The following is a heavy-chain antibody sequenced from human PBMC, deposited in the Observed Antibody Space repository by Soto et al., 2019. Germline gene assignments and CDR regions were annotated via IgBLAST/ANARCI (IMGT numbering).Heavy chain of an antibody. J-gene: IGHJ3*02. D-gene: IGHD4-17*01. CDR3: ARETTVTTIYEFHAFDI. Sequence: GGSLRLSCAASGFTFSSYSMNWVRQAPGKGLEWVSSISSSSSYIYYADSVKGRFTISRDNAKNSLYLQMNSLRAEDTAVYYCARETTVTTIYEFHAFDIWGQGTMVTVSS. V-gene: IGHV3-21*01. CDR2: ISSSSSYI. CDR1: GFTFSSYS.